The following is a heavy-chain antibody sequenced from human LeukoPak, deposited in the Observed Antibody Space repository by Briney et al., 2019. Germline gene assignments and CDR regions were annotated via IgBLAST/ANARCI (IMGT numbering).Heavy chain of an antibody. CDR2: IIPIFGTA. D-gene: IGHD3-22*01. V-gene: IGHV1-69*05. CDR3: AREGTDYYDSSGYF. J-gene: IGHJ4*02. CDR1: GGTFISYA. Sequence: GASVKVSCKASGGTFISYAISWVRQAPGQGLEWMGRIIPIFGTANYAQKFQGRATITTDESTSTAYMELSSLRYEDTAVYYCAREGTDYYDSSGYFWGQGTLVTVSS.